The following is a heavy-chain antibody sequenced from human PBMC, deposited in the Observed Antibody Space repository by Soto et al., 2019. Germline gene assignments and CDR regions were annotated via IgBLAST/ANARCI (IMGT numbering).Heavy chain of an antibody. CDR2: IRPSGGRT. CDR1: GYTFTNYY. V-gene: IGHV1-46*01. CDR3: AREPNESDSFDY. J-gene: IGHJ4*02. Sequence: QVHLVQSGAEVKKPGASVKVSCKASGYTFTNYYIHWVRQAPGQGLEWLGIIRPSGGRTEYAQRFQGRVTMTRDTSTSTVYMELTSLTAEDTAVYYCAREPNESDSFDYWGQGTLVTVSS. D-gene: IGHD3-3*01.